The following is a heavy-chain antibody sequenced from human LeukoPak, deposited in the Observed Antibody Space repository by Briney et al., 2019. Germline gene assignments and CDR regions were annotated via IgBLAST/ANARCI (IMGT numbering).Heavy chain of an antibody. CDR3: AKDRGTTKYYDILTGSLN. CDR1: GFTFSSYA. Sequence: GGSLRLSCAASGFTFSSYAMSWVRQAPGKGLEWVSAISGSGGSTYYADSVKGRFTISRDNSKNTLYLQMNSLRAEDTAVCYCAKDRGTTKYYDILTGSLNWGQGTLVTVSS. D-gene: IGHD3-9*01. J-gene: IGHJ4*02. V-gene: IGHV3-23*01. CDR2: ISGSGGST.